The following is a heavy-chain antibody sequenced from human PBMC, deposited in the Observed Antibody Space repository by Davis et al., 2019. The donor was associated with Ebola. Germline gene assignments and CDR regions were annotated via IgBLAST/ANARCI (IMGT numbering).Heavy chain of an antibody. Sequence: PSETLSLTCTVSNGSVSSRSYYWTWIRQPPGKGLERIGYIYFIGNTNYNPSLKSRVTRSVDTSKNQFSVRLSSVTARDTAMYYCAVGSPDAFDVRGQGTMVTVSS. D-gene: IGHD1-26*01. CDR3: AVGSPDAFDV. CDR1: NGSVSSRSYY. J-gene: IGHJ3*01. V-gene: IGHV4-61*01. CDR2: IYFIGNT.